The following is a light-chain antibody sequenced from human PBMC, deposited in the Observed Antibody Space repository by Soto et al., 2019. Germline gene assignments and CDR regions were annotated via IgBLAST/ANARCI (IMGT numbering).Light chain of an antibody. J-gene: IGLJ1*01. V-gene: IGLV2-14*01. Sequence: LTQPASVSGSPGQSITISCTGTSSDVGGYNSVSWYQQHPGKAPKLILYDVTDRPSGVSYRFSGSKSGNTASLTISGLQVEDAAYYFCSSFTRSMTQVLGSETQVTVL. CDR2: DVT. CDR1: SSDVGGYNS. CDR3: SSFTRSMTQV.